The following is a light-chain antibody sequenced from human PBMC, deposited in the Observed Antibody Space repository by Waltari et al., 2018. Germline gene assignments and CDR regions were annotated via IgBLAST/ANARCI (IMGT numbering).Light chain of an antibody. J-gene: IGLJ2*01. CDR2: KDS. CDR3: QSADSSGDYVV. CDR1: ALPKQY. Sequence: SYELTQPPSVSVSPGQTARITCSGDALPKQYSYWYQQKPGQAPILVMFKDSERPSEIPCRFSGSSSGTTVTLTISGVQAEDEADYYCQSADSSGDYVVFGGGTKLTVL. V-gene: IGLV3-25*03.